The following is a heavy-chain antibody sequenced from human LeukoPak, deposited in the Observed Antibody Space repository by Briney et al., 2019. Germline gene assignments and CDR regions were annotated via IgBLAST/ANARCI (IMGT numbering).Heavy chain of an antibody. Sequence: SETLSLTCTVSGGSISSSSYYWGWIRQPPGKGLEWIGSIYYSGSTYYNPSLKSRVTMSVDTSKNQFSLKLSSVTAADTAVYYCARHRPQLLRVDWFDPWGQGTLVTVSS. CDR2: IYYSGST. D-gene: IGHD2-2*01. J-gene: IGHJ5*02. CDR1: GGSISSSSYY. V-gene: IGHV4-39*01. CDR3: ARHRPQLLRVDWFDP.